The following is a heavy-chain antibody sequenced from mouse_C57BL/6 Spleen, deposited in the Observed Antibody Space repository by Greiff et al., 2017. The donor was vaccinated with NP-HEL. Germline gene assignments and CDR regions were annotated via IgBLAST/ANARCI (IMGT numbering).Heavy chain of an antibody. CDR1: GYAFSSYW. CDR3: ARGAQATNFDV. Sequence: QVQLKESGAELVKPGASVKISCKASGYAFSSYWMNWVKQRPGKGLEWIGQIYPGDGDTNYNGKFKGKATLTADKSSSTAYIQLSSLTSEDSAVYFCARGAQATNFDVWGTGTTVTVSS. J-gene: IGHJ1*03. D-gene: IGHD3-2*02. CDR2: IYPGDGDT. V-gene: IGHV1-80*01.